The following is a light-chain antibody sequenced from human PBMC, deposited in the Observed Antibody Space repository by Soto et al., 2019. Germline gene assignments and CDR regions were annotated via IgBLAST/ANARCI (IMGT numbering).Light chain of an antibody. J-gene: IGKJ2*01. Sequence: EIVMTQSPASLSLSPGDGATLSCRASQSVVSNVAWYQQKPGQGPRLRSHGASSRAEGVPARFSGSGSGTTFTLTISSLQSEDFAVCYCQQYHNWPPQYTFGQGTKLQIK. CDR2: GAS. CDR1: QSVVSN. V-gene: IGKV3-15*01. CDR3: QQYHNWPPQYT.